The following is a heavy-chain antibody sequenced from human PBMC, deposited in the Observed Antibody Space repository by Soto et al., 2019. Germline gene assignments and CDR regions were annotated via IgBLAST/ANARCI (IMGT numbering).Heavy chain of an antibody. Sequence: SETLSLTCTVSGGSISSSSYYWGWIRQPPGKGLEWIGSIYYSGSTYYNPSLKSRVTISVDTSKNQFSLKLSSVTAADTAVYYCARHGAVYEFDYWGQGTLVTVSS. V-gene: IGHV4-39*01. CDR1: GGSISSSSYY. CDR3: ARHGAVYEFDY. D-gene: IGHD6-19*01. CDR2: IYYSGST. J-gene: IGHJ4*02.